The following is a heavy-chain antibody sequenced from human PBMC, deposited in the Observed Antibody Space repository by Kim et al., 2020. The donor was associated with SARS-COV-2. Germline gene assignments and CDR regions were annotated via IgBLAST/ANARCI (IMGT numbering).Heavy chain of an antibody. CDR3: AREVGYDTSGSSGY. V-gene: IGHV4-39*07. Sequence: SETLSLTCTVSGGSISSSFHYWGWIRQPPGKGLEWIGNIYYPGTTYYNSSLKSRITISLDTSKNQFSLMVYSVTAADTAVYYCAREVGYDTSGSSGYWG. CDR2: IYYPGTT. CDR1: GGSISSSFHY. D-gene: IGHD3-22*01. J-gene: IGHJ4*01.